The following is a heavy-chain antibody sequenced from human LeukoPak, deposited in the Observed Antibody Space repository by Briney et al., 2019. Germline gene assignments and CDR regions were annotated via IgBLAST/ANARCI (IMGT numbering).Heavy chain of an antibody. CDR1: GFTFSSFG. V-gene: IGHV3-30*18. J-gene: IGHJ4*02. D-gene: IGHD3-10*01. Sequence: GGSLRLSCGASGFTFSSFGMHWVRQAPGKGLEWVAVISYDGNNKYYVDSVKGRFTISRDNSKNTLSLQMNSLRAEDTAVYYCVKGDYYGSVLPFDCWGQGTLVTVSS. CDR3: VKGDYYGSVLPFDC. CDR2: ISYDGNNK.